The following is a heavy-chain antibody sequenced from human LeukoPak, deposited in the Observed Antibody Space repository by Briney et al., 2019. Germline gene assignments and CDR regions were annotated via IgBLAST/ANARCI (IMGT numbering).Heavy chain of an antibody. CDR2: ISGSGGST. CDR3: ASPGILTGSYMDV. Sequence: GGSLRLSCAASGFTFSSYGMSWVRQAPGKGLEWVSAISGSGGSTYYTDSVKGRFTISRDNSKNTLYPQMNSLRAEDTAVYYCASPGILTGSYMDVWGKGTTVTTSS. V-gene: IGHV3-23*01. D-gene: IGHD3-9*01. CDR1: GFTFSSYG. J-gene: IGHJ6*03.